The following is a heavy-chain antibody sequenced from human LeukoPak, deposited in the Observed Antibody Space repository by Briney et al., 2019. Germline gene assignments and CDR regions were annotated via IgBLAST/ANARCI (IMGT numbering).Heavy chain of an antibody. CDR3: ARERVTTTAFDY. Sequence: ASVKVSCKASGYTFTRYIMNWVRQAPGQRPDWMGWINPGNGNTKYSEKFQDRVTFTRDTSATTAYMELSSLRSEDTAVYYCARERVTTTAFDYWGQGTLVTVSS. CDR2: INPGNGNT. V-gene: IGHV1-3*01. D-gene: IGHD5-12*01. CDR1: GYTFTRYI. J-gene: IGHJ4*02.